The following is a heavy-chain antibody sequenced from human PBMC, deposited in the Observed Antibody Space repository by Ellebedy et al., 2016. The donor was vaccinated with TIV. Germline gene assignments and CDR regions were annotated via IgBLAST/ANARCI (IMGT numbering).Heavy chain of an antibody. CDR1: RGTFSTYA. D-gene: IGHD4-17*01. Sequence: AASVKVSCKASRGTFSTYAITWVRQAPGQGLEWMGRFIPVFGTVNYAQKFQGRVTITADESTSTGYMELSSLRSEDTAVYYCARDLSTVTALNWFDPWGQGTLVTVSS. CDR3: ARDLSTVTALNWFDP. V-gene: IGHV1-69*13. CDR2: FIPVFGTV. J-gene: IGHJ5*02.